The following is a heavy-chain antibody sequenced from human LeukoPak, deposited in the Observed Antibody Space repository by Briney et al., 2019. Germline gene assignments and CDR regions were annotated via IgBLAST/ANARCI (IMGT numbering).Heavy chain of an antibody. CDR3: ARAYYDFWSGYVDY. V-gene: IGHV3-21*01. D-gene: IGHD3-3*01. CDR1: GLTFSSYS. J-gene: IGHJ4*02. CDR2: ISSSSSYI. Sequence: GGSLRLSCAASGLTFSSYSMNWVRQAPGKGLEWVSSISSSSSYIYYADSVKGRFTISRDNAKNSLYLQMNSLRAEDTAVYYCARAYYDFWSGYVDYWGQGTLVTVSS.